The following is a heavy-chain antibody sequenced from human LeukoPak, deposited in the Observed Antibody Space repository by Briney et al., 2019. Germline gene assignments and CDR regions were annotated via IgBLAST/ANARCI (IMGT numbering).Heavy chain of an antibody. J-gene: IGHJ6*02. CDR3: ARDATDYYYGMDV. D-gene: IGHD2-15*01. CDR1: GFTFGSFE. V-gene: IGHV3-48*03. CDR2: ISGSASTI. Sequence: PGGSLRLSCAASGFTFGSFEMNWVRQAPGKGLEWVSYISGSASTIYYADSVKGRFTISRDNAKNSLYLQMNSLRAEDTAVYYCARDATDYYYGMDVWGQGTTVTVSS.